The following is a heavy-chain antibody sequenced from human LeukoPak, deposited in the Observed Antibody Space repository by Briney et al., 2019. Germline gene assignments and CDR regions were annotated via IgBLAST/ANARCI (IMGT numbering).Heavy chain of an antibody. CDR1: GFTFTAYW. CDR2: IKQDGSEK. CDR3: ARDFYGDYALSAFDI. D-gene: IGHD4-17*01. Sequence: GGSLRLSCAASGFTFTAYWMSWVRQAPGKGLEWVANIKQDGSEKYYVDSVKGRFTISRDNAKNSLYLQMNSLRAEDTAVYHCARDFYGDYALSAFDIWGQGTMVTVSS. V-gene: IGHV3-7*01. J-gene: IGHJ3*02.